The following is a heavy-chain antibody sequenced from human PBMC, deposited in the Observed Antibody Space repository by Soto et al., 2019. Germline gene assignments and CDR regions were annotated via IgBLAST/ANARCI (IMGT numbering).Heavy chain of an antibody. V-gene: IGHV3-23*01. CDR1: GFTFSSYA. CDR3: ARGSKRTVDY. Sequence: GGSLRLSCAASGFTFSSYAMSWVRQAPGKGLEWVSAISGSGGSTYYADSVKGRFTISRDNAKNSLYLQMNSLRDEDTAVYYGARGSKRTVDYWGQGTLVTVSS. D-gene: IGHD2-21*02. J-gene: IGHJ4*02. CDR2: ISGSGGST.